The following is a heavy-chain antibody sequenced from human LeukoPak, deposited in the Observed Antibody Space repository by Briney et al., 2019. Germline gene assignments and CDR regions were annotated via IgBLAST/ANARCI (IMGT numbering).Heavy chain of an antibody. CDR2: INHSGST. CDR3: ARGVYTEMSTIMGHFDR. V-gene: IGHV4-34*01. J-gene: IGHJ4*02. CDR1: GGSFSGYN. D-gene: IGHD5-24*01. Sequence: SETLSLTCAVFGGSFSGYNWNWLRQPPRPGLEWIGEINHSGSTNYNPSLRSRVPISLDTSKNQFSLKLSSVTAADTAVYYCARGVYTEMSTIMGHFDRWGRGTPVAVSS.